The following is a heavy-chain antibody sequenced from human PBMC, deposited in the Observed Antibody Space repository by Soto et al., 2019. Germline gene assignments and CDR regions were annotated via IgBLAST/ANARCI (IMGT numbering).Heavy chain of an antibody. V-gene: IGHV4-39*01. CDR3: AVQTEGGYCRSSSCYKGYYFDY. CDR1: GGSISRSSYY. CDR2: LYYSGST. J-gene: IGHJ4*02. Sequence: SETLSLTCTVSGGSISRSSYYWGWIRQPPGKGLEWIGSLYYSGSTYYNPSLKSRVTISVDTSKNQFSLKLSSVTAADTAVYYCAVQTEGGYCRSSSCYKGYYFDYWGQGTLVTVSS. D-gene: IGHD2-2*02.